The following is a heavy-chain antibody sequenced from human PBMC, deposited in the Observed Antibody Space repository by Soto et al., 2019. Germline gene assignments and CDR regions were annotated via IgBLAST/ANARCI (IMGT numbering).Heavy chain of an antibody. CDR1: GYTFTSYG. CDR2: ISAYNGNT. CDR3: ARVHIVATDPGIAVAGTGGYFDY. V-gene: IGHV1-18*04. Sequence: DSVKVSCKASGYTFTSYGISWVRQAPGQGLEWMGWISAYNGNTNYAQKLQGRVTMTTDTSTSTAYMELRSLRSDDTAVYYCARVHIVATDPGIAVAGTGGYFDYWGQGTLVTVSS. J-gene: IGHJ4*02. D-gene: IGHD6-19*01.